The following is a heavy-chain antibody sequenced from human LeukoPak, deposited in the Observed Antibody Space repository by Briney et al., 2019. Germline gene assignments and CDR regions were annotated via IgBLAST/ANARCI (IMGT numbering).Heavy chain of an antibody. V-gene: IGHV5-51*01. CDR1: GYSFSSYW. CDR3: AFADSSSWNFDY. D-gene: IGHD6-13*01. J-gene: IGHJ4*02. CDR2: IYVGDSDT. Sequence: GESLKISCKGSGYSFSSYWIGWVRQMPGKGLELMGIIYVGDSDTRYSPSFQGQVTISADKSISTAYLQWSSLKASDTAMYYCAFADSSSWNFDYWGQGTLVTVSS.